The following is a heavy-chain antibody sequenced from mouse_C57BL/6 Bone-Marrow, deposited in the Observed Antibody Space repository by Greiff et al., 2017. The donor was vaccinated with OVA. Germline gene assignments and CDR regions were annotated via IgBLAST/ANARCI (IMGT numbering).Heavy chain of an antibody. CDR2: INPSNGGT. Sequence: QVQLQQPGTELVKPGASVKLSCKASGYTFTSYWMHWVKQRPGQGLEWIRNINPSNGGTNYNEKFKSKATLTVDKSSSTAYMQLISLTSGGSAVYYCARRSNYAAWFAYWGQGTLVTVSA. CDR3: ARRSNYAAWFAY. V-gene: IGHV1-53*01. CDR1: GYTFTSYW. D-gene: IGHD2-5*01. J-gene: IGHJ3*01.